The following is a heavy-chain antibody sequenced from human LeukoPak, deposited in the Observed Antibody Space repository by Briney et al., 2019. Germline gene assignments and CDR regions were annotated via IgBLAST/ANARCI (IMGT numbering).Heavy chain of an antibody. Sequence: SETLSLTCAVYGGSFSGYYWSWIRQPPGKGLEWIGEINHSGSIKRSPSLKSRVTISVDTSKNQFSLKLSSVTAADTAVYYCARKIAAAGEGDYFDYWGQGTPVTVSS. V-gene: IGHV4-34*01. CDR1: GGSFSGYY. J-gene: IGHJ4*02. CDR3: ARKIAAAGEGDYFDY. CDR2: INHSGSI. D-gene: IGHD6-13*01.